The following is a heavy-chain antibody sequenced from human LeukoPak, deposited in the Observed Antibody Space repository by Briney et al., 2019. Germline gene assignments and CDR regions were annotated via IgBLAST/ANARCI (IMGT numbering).Heavy chain of an antibody. D-gene: IGHD3-16*02. CDR1: GGSISSSSFY. V-gene: IGHV4-39*01. Sequence: PSETLSLTCTVSGGSISSSSFYWGWIRQPPGKGLEWIGTIYYTGSTYYSPSLKSRVTISADTSKNQFSLRLSSVTATDTAVYYCARHSYRLYFDYWGLGTLVTVSS. J-gene: IGHJ4*02. CDR2: IYYTGST. CDR3: ARHSYRLYFDY.